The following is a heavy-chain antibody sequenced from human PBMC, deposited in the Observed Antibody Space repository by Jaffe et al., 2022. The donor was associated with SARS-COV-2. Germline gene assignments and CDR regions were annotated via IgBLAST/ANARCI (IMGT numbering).Heavy chain of an antibody. CDR1: GFTFSSYS. V-gene: IGHV3-21*01. D-gene: IGHD6-6*01. Sequence: EVQLVESGGGLVKPGGSLRLSCAASGFTFSSYSMNWVRQAPGKGLEWVSSISSSSSYIYYADSVKGRFTISRDNAKNSLYLQMNSLRAEDTAVYYCARDKLEYSSPIFDYWGQGTLVTVSS. CDR2: ISSSSSYI. J-gene: IGHJ4*02. CDR3: ARDKLEYSSPIFDY.